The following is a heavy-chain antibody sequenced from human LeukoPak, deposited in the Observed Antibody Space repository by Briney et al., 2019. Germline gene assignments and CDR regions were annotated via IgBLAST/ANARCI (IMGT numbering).Heavy chain of an antibody. CDR3: ARDPMVRGTRYYFDY. V-gene: IGHV3-48*03. Sequence: GGSLRLSCAASGFTFSSYEMNWVRQAPGKGLEWVSYISSSGSIIYYADFVKGRFTISRDNAKNSLYLQMNSLRAEDTAVYYCARDPMVRGTRYYFDYWGQGTLVTVSS. J-gene: IGHJ4*02. CDR2: ISSSGSII. D-gene: IGHD3-10*01. CDR1: GFTFSSYE.